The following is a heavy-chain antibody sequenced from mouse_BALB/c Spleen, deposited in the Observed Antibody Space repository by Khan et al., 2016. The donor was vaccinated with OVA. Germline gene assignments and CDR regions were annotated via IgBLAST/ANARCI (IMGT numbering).Heavy chain of an antibody. CDR1: GFSLTDYG. J-gene: IGHJ4*01. CDR2: IWGGGTT. V-gene: IGHV2-6-5*01. D-gene: IGHD1-1*02. Sequence: QVQLKESGPGLVAPSQNLSITCTVSGFSLTDYGVSWIRQPPGMGLEWLGVIWGGGTTYYNSALNSRLSISKDNSKSQVFLKMNSRQTDDTAMYYCAKGLWSHYFALDYWGQGASVTVSS. CDR3: AKGLWSHYFALDY.